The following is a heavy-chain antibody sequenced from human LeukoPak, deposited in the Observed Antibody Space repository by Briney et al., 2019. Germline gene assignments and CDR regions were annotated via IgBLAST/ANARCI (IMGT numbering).Heavy chain of an antibody. V-gene: IGHV3-30*04. J-gene: IGHJ4*02. CDR3: ARDLEGASGDYYDSSGSFDY. D-gene: IGHD3-22*01. CDR1: GFTFSSYA. Sequence: GGSLRLSCAASGFTFSSYAMRWVRQAPGKGLEWVAVISYDGSNKYYADSVKGRFTISRDNSKNTLYLQMNSLRAEDTAVYYCARDLEGASGDYYDSSGSFDYWGQGTLVTVSS. CDR2: ISYDGSNK.